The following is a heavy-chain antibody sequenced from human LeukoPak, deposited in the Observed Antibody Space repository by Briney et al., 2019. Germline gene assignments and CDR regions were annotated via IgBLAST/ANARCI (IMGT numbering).Heavy chain of an antibody. CDR2: IYTSGST. V-gene: IGHV4-61*02. Sequence: SQTLSLTCTVSGGSISSGSYYWSWIRQPAGKGLEWIGRIYTSGSTNYNPSLKSRVTISVDTSKNQFSLKLSSVTAADTAVYYCATPGLRPIYYYYGMDVWGQGTTVTVSS. D-gene: IGHD5-12*01. CDR3: ATPGLRPIYYYYGMDV. CDR1: GGSISSGSYY. J-gene: IGHJ6*02.